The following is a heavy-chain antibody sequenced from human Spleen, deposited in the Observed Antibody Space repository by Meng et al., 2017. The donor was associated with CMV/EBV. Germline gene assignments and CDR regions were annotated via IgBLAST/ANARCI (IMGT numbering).Heavy chain of an antibody. D-gene: IGHD1-14*01. CDR3: ARDQRDRDGNHYNLDV. V-gene: IGHV3-21*01. Sequence: GGSLRLSCAAFGFTFSSHNMNWVRQAPGKGLEWVSSISSSSSHIYYADSMKGRFTISRDNAKNSLYLQMNSLRAEDTAVYYCARDQRDRDGNHYNLDVWGQGTTVTVSS. J-gene: IGHJ6*02. CDR2: ISSSSSHI. CDR1: GFTFSSHN.